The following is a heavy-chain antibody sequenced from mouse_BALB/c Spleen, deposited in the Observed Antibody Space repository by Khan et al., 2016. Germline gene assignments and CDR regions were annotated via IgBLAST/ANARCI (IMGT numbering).Heavy chain of an antibody. CDR2: ISYSGST. CDR3: ARSDYGDKDTMDY. V-gene: IGHV3-2*02. CDR1: GYSITSDYA. J-gene: IGHJ4*01. Sequence: EVQLQESGPGLVKPSQSLSLTCTVTGYSITSDYAWNWIRQFPGNRLEWMGYISYSGSTSYNPSLKSRISITRDTSKNRFFLQLNSVTSDDSATYYCARSDYGDKDTMDYWGQGTSVTVSS. D-gene: IGHD1-1*01.